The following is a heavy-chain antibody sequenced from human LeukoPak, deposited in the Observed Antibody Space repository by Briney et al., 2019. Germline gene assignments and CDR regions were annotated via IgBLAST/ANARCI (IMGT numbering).Heavy chain of an antibody. V-gene: IGHV4-61*02. Sequence: SETLSLTCTVSGGSISSGSYYWSWIRQPAGKGLEWIGRIYTSGSTNYNPSLKSRVTISVDTSKNQFSLKLSSVTAADTAVYYCARDGGGGFDYWGQGTLVTVSS. D-gene: IGHD2-21*01. CDR2: IYTSGST. J-gene: IGHJ4*02. CDR3: ARDGGGGFDY. CDR1: GGSISSGSYY.